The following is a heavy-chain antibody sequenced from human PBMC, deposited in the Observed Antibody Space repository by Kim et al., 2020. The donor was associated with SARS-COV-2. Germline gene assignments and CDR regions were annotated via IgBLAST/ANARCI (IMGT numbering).Heavy chain of an antibody. J-gene: IGHJ4*02. V-gene: IGHV3-7*01. Sequence: GGSLRLSCAASGFDFSGYWMSWVRQAPGKGLEWVANIKRDGSEKYYMDSVKGRFTISRDNAESSVSLQMNSLRAEDTAVYYCGREFEYSTAAIDYWGQGTLVTVSS. CDR3: GREFEYSTAAIDY. D-gene: IGHD6-13*01. CDR1: GFDFSGYW. CDR2: IKRDGSEK.